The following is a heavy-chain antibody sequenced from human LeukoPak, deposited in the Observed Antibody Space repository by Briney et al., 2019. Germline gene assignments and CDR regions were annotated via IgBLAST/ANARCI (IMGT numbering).Heavy chain of an antibody. V-gene: IGHV3-30*18. CDR2: ISYDGSNK. D-gene: IGHD3-3*01. Sequence: PGGSLRLSCAASGFTFSSYGMHWVRQAPGKGLEWVAVISYDGSNKYYADSVKGRFTIFRDNSKNTLYLQMNSLRAEDTAVYYCAKEDFDPTYYDFWSGYYGVGGAFDYWGQGTLVTVSS. CDR1: GFTFSSYG. CDR3: AKEDFDPTYYDFWSGYYGVGGAFDY. J-gene: IGHJ4*02.